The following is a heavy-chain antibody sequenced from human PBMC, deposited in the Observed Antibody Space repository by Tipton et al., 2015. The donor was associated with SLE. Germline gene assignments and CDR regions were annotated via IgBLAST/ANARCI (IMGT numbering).Heavy chain of an antibody. CDR2: ISSSDSTI. D-gene: IGHD3-3*01. J-gene: IGHJ3*01. CDR1: GFTFSDYY. V-gene: IGHV3-11*04. CDR3: ASRPGDFFGSGDAIDF. Sequence: SLRLSCAASGFTFSDYYMSWIRQAPGKGLEWVSYISSSDSTIYYADSVKGRFTISRDNAKNSLYLQMDSLRAEDTAVYYCASRPGDFFGSGDAIDFWGQGTMVTVSS.